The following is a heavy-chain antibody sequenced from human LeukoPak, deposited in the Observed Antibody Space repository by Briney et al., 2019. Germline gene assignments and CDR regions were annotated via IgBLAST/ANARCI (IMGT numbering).Heavy chain of an antibody. CDR2: FDPEDAET. V-gene: IGHV1-24*01. D-gene: IGHD1-26*01. CDR1: GYTLTKWS. J-gene: IGHJ4*02. Sequence: GASVTVSYMVSGYTLTKWSMHWVRQAPGKGREWMGGFDPEDAETIYAQKFLGRVTMTEDTSTDTAYMELSSLCCEDRAVFFCATLIDSGMNYYVFFVYWGQGTLVTVSS. CDR3: ATLIDSGMNYYVFFVY.